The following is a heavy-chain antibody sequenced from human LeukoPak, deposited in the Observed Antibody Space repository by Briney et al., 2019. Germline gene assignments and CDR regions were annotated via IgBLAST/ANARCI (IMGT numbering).Heavy chain of an antibody. V-gene: IGHV1-69*01. D-gene: IGHD3-3*01. CDR1: GGTFSSYA. CDR3: PGPKIDYDFWSGYLYYFDY. J-gene: IGHJ4*02. CDR2: IIPIFGTA. Sequence: SVKVSCKASGGTFSSYAISWVRQAPGPRLEWMGGIIPIFGTANYAQKFQGRVTITADESTSTAYMELSSLRSEDTAVYYCPGPKIDYDFWSGYLYYFDYWGQGTLVTVSS.